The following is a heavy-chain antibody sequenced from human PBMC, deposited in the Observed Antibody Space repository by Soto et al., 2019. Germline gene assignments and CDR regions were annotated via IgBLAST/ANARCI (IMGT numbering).Heavy chain of an antibody. V-gene: IGHV3-23*01. Sequence: GGSLRLSCAASGFTFSSYAMSWVRQAPGKGLEWVSAISGSGGSTYYADSVKGRFTISRDNAKNTLYLQMNSLRAEDTAVYYCARDRGYYGSGFYYTPRSYYYDTDSLGQATTVTVPS. CDR3: ARDRGYYGSGFYYTPRSYYYDTDS. CDR2: ISGSGGST. CDR1: GFTFSSYA. D-gene: IGHD3-10*01. J-gene: IGHJ6*02.